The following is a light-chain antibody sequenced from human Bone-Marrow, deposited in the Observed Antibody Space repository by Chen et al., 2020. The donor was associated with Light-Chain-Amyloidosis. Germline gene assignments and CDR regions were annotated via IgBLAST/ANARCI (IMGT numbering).Light chain of an antibody. V-gene: IGLV3-25*03. J-gene: IGLJ2*01. CDR2: IDT. CDR1: DLPTKY. CDR3: QSADSSGTYEVI. Sequence: SYELTQPPSVSVSPGQTARITCSGDDLPTKYAYWYQQKPGQAPVLVIHIDTERPSVISERFSGCSSGTTATLTISGVQAEDEADYHCQSADSSGTYEVIFGGGTKLTVL.